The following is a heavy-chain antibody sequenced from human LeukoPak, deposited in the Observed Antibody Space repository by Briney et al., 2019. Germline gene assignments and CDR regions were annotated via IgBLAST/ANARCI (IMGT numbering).Heavy chain of an antibody. CDR1: GCTFTSYD. CDR3: ARGLAWYCSGGSCENNDY. V-gene: IGHV1-8*01. Sequence: GASVKVSCKASGCTFTSYDINWVRQATGQGLEWMGWMNPNSGNTGYAQKFQGRVTMTRNTSISTAYMELSSLRSEDTAVYYCARGLAWYCSGGSCENNDYWGQGTLVTVSS. J-gene: IGHJ4*02. CDR2: MNPNSGNT. D-gene: IGHD2-15*01.